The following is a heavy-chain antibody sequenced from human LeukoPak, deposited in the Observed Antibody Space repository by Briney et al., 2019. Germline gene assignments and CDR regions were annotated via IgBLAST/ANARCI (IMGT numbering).Heavy chain of an antibody. V-gene: IGHV1-69*04. CDR1: GYTFTTYD. D-gene: IGHD5-12*01. CDR2: IIPILGIA. CDR3: ARDHGLYSGYDSGDFDY. J-gene: IGHJ4*02. Sequence: SVKVSCKASGYTFTTYDISWVRQAPGQGLEWMGRIIPILGIANYAQKFQGRVTITADKSTSTAYMELSSLRSEDTAVYYCARDHGLYSGYDSGDFDYRGQGTLVTVSS.